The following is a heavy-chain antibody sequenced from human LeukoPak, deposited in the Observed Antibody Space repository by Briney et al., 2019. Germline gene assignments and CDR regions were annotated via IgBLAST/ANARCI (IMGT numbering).Heavy chain of an antibody. Sequence: PGGSLRLSCAVSGFTFSSYSMNWVRQAPGKGLEWVSSISSSSSYIYYADSVKGRFTISRDNAKNSLYLQMNSLRAEDTAVYYCARDLSGVTGYTYGRGIDYWGQGTLVTVSS. CDR2: ISSSSSYI. J-gene: IGHJ4*02. CDR3: ARDLSGVTGYTYGRGIDY. V-gene: IGHV3-21*01. D-gene: IGHD5-18*01. CDR1: GFTFSSYS.